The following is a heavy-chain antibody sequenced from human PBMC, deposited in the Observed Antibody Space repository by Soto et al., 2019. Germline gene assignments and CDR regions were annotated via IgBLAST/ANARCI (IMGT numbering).Heavy chain of an antibody. CDR3: ARGDYYDSSGHFSDAFDI. D-gene: IGHD3-22*01. J-gene: IGHJ3*02. Sequence: GGSLRLSCAASGFTFSSYWMSWVRQAPGKGLEWVANIKPDGSQKWYVDSVKGRFTISRDNAKKSLYLQMNSLRAEDTAVYYCARGDYYDSSGHFSDAFDIWGQDTMVTVSS. CDR1: GFTFSSYW. V-gene: IGHV3-7*04. CDR2: IKPDGSQK.